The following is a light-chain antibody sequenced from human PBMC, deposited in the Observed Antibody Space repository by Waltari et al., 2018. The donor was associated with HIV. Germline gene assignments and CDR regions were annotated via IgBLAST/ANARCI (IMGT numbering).Light chain of an antibody. CDR2: DVS. Sequence: QSALPQPPSASGSPGQSVTISCPGTSSDIGAYNYVSWFQQHPGKAPKLMIFDVSKRPSGVPDRFSGSKSGNTASLTVSGLQAEDEADYYCASYAGSKDVFGGGTKLTVL. CDR1: SSDIGAYNY. CDR3: ASYAGSKDV. V-gene: IGLV2-8*01. J-gene: IGLJ2*01.